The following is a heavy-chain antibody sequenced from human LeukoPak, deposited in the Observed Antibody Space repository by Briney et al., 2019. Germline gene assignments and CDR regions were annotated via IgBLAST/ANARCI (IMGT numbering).Heavy chain of an antibody. CDR1: GGSISSYY. Sequence: SETLSLTCTVSGGSISSYYWSWIRQPPGKGLEWIGYIYYSGSTNYNPSLKSRVTISVDTTKNQFSLKLSSVTAADTAVYYCAGRYGDYYYYGMDVWGQGTTVTVSS. V-gene: IGHV4-59*08. CDR3: AGRYGDYYYYGMDV. D-gene: IGHD4-17*01. CDR2: IYYSGST. J-gene: IGHJ6*02.